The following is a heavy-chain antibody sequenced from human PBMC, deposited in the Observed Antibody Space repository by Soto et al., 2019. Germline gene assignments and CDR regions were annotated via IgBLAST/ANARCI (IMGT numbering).Heavy chain of an antibody. V-gene: IGHV3-30-3*01. Sequence: PGGSLRLSCAASGFTFTTYAMHWVRQAPGKGLEWVAGTSSDGTNKYYADSVKGRFTISRDNSKNTLYLQMNSLRNEDTAMYYCAKSYHYDSSGYYPLHWGQGALVTVSS. CDR3: AKSYHYDSSGYYPLH. CDR1: GFTFTTYA. J-gene: IGHJ4*02. CDR2: TSSDGTNK. D-gene: IGHD3-22*01.